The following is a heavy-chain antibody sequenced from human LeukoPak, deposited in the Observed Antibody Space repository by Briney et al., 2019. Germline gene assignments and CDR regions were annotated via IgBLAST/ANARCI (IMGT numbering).Heavy chain of an antibody. D-gene: IGHD3-10*01. J-gene: IGHJ4*02. V-gene: IGHV4-61*02. CDR2: IYADGSS. CDR1: GGSVGSDNSY. CDR3: ARGYYYRT. Sequence: SETLSLTCTVSGGSVGSDNSYWNWIRQRAGKGLEWIGRIYADGSSTYNPSLKSRVTILVDTSKNQFSLRLSSMTAADTAVYYCARGYYYRTWGLGTLVTVSS.